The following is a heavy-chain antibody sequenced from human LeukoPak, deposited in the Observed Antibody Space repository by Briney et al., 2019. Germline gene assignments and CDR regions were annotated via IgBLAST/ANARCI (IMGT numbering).Heavy chain of an antibody. V-gene: IGHV4-39*01. D-gene: IGHD5-24*01. J-gene: IGHJ5*02. CDR3: ARQPHEEMATACDL. CDR1: GAGFLSSRFYY. CDR2: FYYSGNT. Sequence: PSGTLSLTCTVAGAGFLSSRFYYWGWIRQSPGKGLEWIGSFYYSGNTQYNPSFKSRVTILVDTSKKQFSLRLTSVTAADSAVYYCARQPHEEMATACDLWGQGTLVTVSS.